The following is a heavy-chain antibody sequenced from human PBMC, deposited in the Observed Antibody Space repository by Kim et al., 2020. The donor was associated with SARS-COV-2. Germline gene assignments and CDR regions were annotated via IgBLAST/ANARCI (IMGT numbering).Heavy chain of an antibody. J-gene: IGHJ5*02. CDR2: IYYSGST. CDR3: ARVMAQYRGWFDP. D-gene: IGHD1-26*01. CDR1: GGSISSYY. Sequence: SETLSLTCTVSGGSISSYYWSWIRQPPGKGLEWIGYIYYSGSTNYNPSLKSRVTISVDTSKNQFSLKLSSVTAADTAVYYCARVMAQYRGWFDPWGQGTLVTVSS. V-gene: IGHV4-59*13.